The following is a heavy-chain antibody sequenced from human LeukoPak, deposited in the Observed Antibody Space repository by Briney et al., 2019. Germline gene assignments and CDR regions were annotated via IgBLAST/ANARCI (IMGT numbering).Heavy chain of an antibody. D-gene: IGHD3-3*01. CDR1: GFTFNSYA. V-gene: IGHV3-30-3*01. J-gene: IGHJ4*02. CDR2: ISYDGSNK. CDR3: ARDHYADFWSGYYPGYFDY. Sequence: GGSLRLSCAASGFTFNSYAMHWVRQAPGKGLEWVAVISYDGSNKYYADSVKGRFTISRDNSKNTLYLQMNSLRAEDTAVYYCARDHYADFWSGYYPGYFDYWGQGALVTVSS.